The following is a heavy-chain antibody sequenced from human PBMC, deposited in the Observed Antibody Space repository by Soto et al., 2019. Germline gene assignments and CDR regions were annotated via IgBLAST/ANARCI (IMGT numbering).Heavy chain of an antibody. CDR2: INPDNGDT. V-gene: IGHV1-18*01. CDR3: ARGVRVSAYLDYYMDV. Sequence: QVQLVQSGAEVKKPGASLKVSCKASGYTFSNFGVSWVRQAPGQGLEWIAWINPDNGDTNYGQKFQGRATMTTDTFTNTAYMEVRGLRSDDTAVYYCARGVRVSAYLDYYMDVWGEGTTVTVSS. CDR1: GYTFSNFG. J-gene: IGHJ6*03. D-gene: IGHD3-10*02.